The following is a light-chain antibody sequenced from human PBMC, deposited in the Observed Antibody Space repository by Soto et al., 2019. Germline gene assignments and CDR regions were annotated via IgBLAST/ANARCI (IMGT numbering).Light chain of an antibody. CDR3: SSYAGGGIHV. Sequence: QSALTQPASVSGSPGQSITISCIGTSRDIGTYNLVSWYQQHPGNAPRLMIYEGDKRPSGVSNRFSGSRSGSTASLTISGLQAEDEADFYCSSYAGGGIHVFGGGTKLTVL. V-gene: IGLV2-23*01. CDR2: EGD. J-gene: IGLJ1*01. CDR1: SRDIGTYNL.